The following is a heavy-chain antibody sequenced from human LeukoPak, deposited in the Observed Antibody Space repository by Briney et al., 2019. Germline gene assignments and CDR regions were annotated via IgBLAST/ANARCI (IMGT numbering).Heavy chain of an antibody. Sequence: PSETLSLTCTVPGGSISSYYWSWIRQPPGKGLEWIGYIYTSGSTNYNPSLKSRVTISVDTSKNQFSLKLSSVTAADTAVYYCARRRAGTIFGGYFDYWGQGTLVTVSS. V-gene: IGHV4-4*09. CDR2: IYTSGST. CDR3: ARRRAGTIFGGYFDY. J-gene: IGHJ4*02. CDR1: GGSISSYY. D-gene: IGHD3-3*01.